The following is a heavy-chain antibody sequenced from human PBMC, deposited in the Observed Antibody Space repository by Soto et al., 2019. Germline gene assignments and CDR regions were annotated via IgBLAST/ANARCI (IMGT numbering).Heavy chain of an antibody. CDR2: IFYTGST. Sequence: QLQLQESGPGLVKPSETLSLTCTVSGGSISTGHYYWGWIRQHPGKGLEWIGSIFYTGSTYHNPSLKSRVTISVDTSKNQFSLKLNSVTAADTAVYYCARSSAQAYAFWGQGTMVTVSS. CDR3: ARSSAQAYAF. V-gene: IGHV4-39*01. CDR1: GGSISTGHYY. J-gene: IGHJ3*01. D-gene: IGHD2-2*01.